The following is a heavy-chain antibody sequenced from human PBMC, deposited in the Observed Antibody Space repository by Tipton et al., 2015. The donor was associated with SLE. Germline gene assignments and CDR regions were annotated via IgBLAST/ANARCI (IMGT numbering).Heavy chain of an antibody. D-gene: IGHD4-17*01. Sequence: AVSGFTFSSYWMSWVRQAPGKGLEWVANIKQDGSEKYYVDSVKGRFTISRDNAKNSLYLQMNSLRAEDTAVYYCASTLRMDYWGQGTLVTVSS. CDR3: ASTLRMDY. J-gene: IGHJ4*02. V-gene: IGHV3-7*05. CDR2: IKQDGSEK. CDR1: GFTFSSYW.